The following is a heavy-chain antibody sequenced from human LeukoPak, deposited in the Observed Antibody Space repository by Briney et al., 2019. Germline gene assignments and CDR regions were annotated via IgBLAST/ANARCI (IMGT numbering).Heavy chain of an antibody. CDR2: IKQDGSEK. Sequence: GGSLRLSCAASGFTFSSYWMSWVRQAPGKGLEWVANIKQDGSEKYYVDSVKGRFTISRDNAKNSLYLQMNSLRAEDTAVYYCARQGVWGSSDAFDIWGQGTMVTVSS. V-gene: IGHV3-7*01. J-gene: IGHJ3*02. CDR3: ARQGVWGSSDAFDI. CDR1: GFTFSSYW. D-gene: IGHD3-16*01.